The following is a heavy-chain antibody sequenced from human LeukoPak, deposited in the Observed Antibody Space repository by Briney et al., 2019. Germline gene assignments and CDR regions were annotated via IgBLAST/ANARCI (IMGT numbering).Heavy chain of an antibody. CDR3: ATMDTTKVTDDY. CDR2: IYSGGST. Sequence: PGGSLRLSCAASGFTVSSNYMSWVRQAPGKGLEWVSVIYSGGSTYYADSVKGRFTISRDNAKNSLYLQMNSLRAEDTALYYCATMDTTKVTDDYWGQGTLVTVSS. D-gene: IGHD5-18*01. J-gene: IGHJ4*02. CDR1: GFTVSSNY. V-gene: IGHV3-53*01.